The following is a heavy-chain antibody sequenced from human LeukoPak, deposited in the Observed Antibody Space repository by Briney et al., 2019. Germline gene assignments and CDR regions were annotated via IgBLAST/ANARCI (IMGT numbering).Heavy chain of an antibody. Sequence: GASVKVSCKASGGTFSSYAISWVRQAPGQGLEWMGGIIPIFGTANYAQKFQGRVTITADKSTSTAYMELSSLRSEDTAVYYCARNSGWYSIYYYYMDVWGKGTTVTVSS. CDR1: GGTFSSYA. V-gene: IGHV1-69*06. CDR3: ARNSGWYSIYYYYMDV. CDR2: IIPIFGTA. J-gene: IGHJ6*03. D-gene: IGHD6-13*01.